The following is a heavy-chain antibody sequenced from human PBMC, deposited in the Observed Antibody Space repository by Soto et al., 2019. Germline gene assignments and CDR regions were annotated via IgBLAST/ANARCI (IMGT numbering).Heavy chain of an antibody. J-gene: IGHJ6*02. CDR1: GFTFSNFS. D-gene: IGHD2-2*02. Sequence: GSLRLSCVGSGFTFSNFSINWVRQAPGKGLEWVSSISSRSDIYYADSLKGRFTISRDNAKNSVSLQMNSLRAEDTAVYYCAREYTAWPLAYGLDVWGQGTTVTVSS. CDR3: AREYTAWPLAYGLDV. V-gene: IGHV3-21*01. CDR2: ISSRSDI.